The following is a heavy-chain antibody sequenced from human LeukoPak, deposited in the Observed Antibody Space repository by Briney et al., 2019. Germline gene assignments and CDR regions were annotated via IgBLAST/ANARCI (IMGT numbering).Heavy chain of an antibody. CDR3: ARLDDYYDSSGYYGDY. V-gene: IGHV5-51*01. D-gene: IGHD3-22*01. CDR2: IYPGDSDI. CDR1: GYSFTSFW. Sequence: GESLKISCKGSGYSFTSFWIGWVRQMPGKGLEWMGVIYPGDSDIKYSPSFQGQVTISADKSISTAYLQWSSLKASDTAMYYCARLDDYYDSSGYYGDYWGQGTLVTVSS. J-gene: IGHJ4*02.